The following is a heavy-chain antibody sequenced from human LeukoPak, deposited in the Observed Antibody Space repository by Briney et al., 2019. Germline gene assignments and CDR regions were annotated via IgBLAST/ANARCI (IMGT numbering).Heavy chain of an antibody. CDR2: ISSSSSYI. J-gene: IGHJ5*02. D-gene: IGHD3-3*01. CDR3: ARDQSPCDFWSGYYGCSWFDP. V-gene: IGHV3-21*01. Sequence: GGSLRLSCAASGFTFSSYSMNWVRQAPGKGLEWVSSISSSSSYIYYADSVKGRFTISRDNAKNSLYLQVNSLRAEDTAVYYCARDQSPCDFWSGYYGCSWFDPWGQGTLVTVSS. CDR1: GFTFSSYS.